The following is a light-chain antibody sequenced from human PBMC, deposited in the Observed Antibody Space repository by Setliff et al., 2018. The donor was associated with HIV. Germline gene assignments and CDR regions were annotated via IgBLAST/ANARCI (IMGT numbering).Light chain of an antibody. CDR1: GSDVGGYNY. Sequence: LTQPRSVSGSPGQSVTISCTGTGSDVGGYNYVSWYQQCPGKAPRLMIYDVSKRPSGVPDRFSGSKSGNTASLTISGLQAEDEADYYCCSYAGSYTYVFGTGTKVTVL. J-gene: IGLJ1*01. CDR3: CSYAGSYTYV. V-gene: IGLV2-11*01. CDR2: DVS.